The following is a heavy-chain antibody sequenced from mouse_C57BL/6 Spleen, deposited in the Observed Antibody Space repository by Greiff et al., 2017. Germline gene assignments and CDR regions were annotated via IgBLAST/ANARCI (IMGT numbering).Heavy chain of an antibody. CDR3: ARYCGSSYWYFYV. CDR2: IHPNSGST. CDR1: GYTFTSYW. D-gene: IGHD1-1*01. V-gene: IGHV1-64*01. J-gene: IGHJ1*03. Sequence: QVQLQQPGAELVKPGASVKLSCKASGYTFTSYWMHWVKQRPGQGLEWIGMIHPNSGSTNYNEKFKSKATLTVDKSSSTADMQLSSLTSEDSAVYYCARYCGSSYWYFYVWGTGTTVTVAS.